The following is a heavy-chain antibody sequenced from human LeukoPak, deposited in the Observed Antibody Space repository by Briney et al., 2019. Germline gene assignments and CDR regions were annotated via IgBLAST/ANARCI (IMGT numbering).Heavy chain of an antibody. D-gene: IGHD2/OR15-2a*01. Sequence: GGSLRLSCAASGFTFSSYAMHWVRQAPGKGLEWVAVISYDGSNKYYADSVKGRFTISRDNSKNTLYLQMNSLRAGDTAVYYCARGFSLYFDYWGQGTLVTVSS. J-gene: IGHJ4*02. CDR2: ISYDGSNK. CDR1: GFTFSSYA. CDR3: ARGFSLYFDY. V-gene: IGHV3-30*04.